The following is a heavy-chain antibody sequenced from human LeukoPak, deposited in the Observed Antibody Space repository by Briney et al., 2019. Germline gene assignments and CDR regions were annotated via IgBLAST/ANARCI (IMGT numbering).Heavy chain of an antibody. Sequence: GGSLRLSCAASGFIVNSNYMTWVRQAPGKGLEWVSLIYTGGSTYYADSVKGRFTISRDNSKNTLYLQMISLRTEDTAVYYCAKPTVTHFDYWGQGTLVTVSS. CDR2: IYTGGST. CDR1: GFIVNSNY. J-gene: IGHJ4*02. D-gene: IGHD4-17*01. V-gene: IGHV3-66*04. CDR3: AKPTVTHFDY.